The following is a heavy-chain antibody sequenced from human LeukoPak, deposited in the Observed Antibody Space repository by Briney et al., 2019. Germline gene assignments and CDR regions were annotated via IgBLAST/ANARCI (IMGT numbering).Heavy chain of an antibody. CDR3: ARDSRRGYDSSGYNFDY. Sequence: GRSLRLSCAASGFTVSSNYMNWVRQAPGKGLEWVSVIYSGGSTHYADPVKGRFTISRDNSKNTLYLQMNSLRAEDTAVYYCARDSRRGYDSSGYNFDYWGQGTLVTVSS. V-gene: IGHV3-66*01. CDR1: GFTVSSNY. D-gene: IGHD3-22*01. J-gene: IGHJ4*02. CDR2: IYSGGST.